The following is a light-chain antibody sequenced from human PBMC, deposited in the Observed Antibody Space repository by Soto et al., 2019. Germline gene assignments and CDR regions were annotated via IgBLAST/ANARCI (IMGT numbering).Light chain of an antibody. CDR1: SSDVGGYNY. CDR2: EVS. V-gene: IGLV2-14*01. Sequence: QSALTQPPSVSGSPGQSVTISCTGTSSDVGGYNYVSWYQQHPGKAPKLMIYEVSNRPSGVSHRFSGSKSGNTASLTVSGLQAEDEADYYCSSYRGSSTLVVFGAGTKVTVL. J-gene: IGLJ1*01. CDR3: SSYRGSSTLVV.